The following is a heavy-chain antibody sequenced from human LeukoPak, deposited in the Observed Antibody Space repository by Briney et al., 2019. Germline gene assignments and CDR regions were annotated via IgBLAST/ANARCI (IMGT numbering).Heavy chain of an antibody. V-gene: IGHV3-23*01. J-gene: IGHJ4*02. Sequence: QPGGPVTLPCGASGYPFSNCPVIGPPRARGRGRVGLTPISGSGGSTYYADSVKGRFTISRDNSNNTLYLRLNSLKAEDTAVYYCAKPRGVTMLGFDYWGQGTLVTVSS. D-gene: IGHD3-10*02. CDR1: GYPFSNCP. CDR2: ISGSGGST. CDR3: AKPRGVTMLGFDY.